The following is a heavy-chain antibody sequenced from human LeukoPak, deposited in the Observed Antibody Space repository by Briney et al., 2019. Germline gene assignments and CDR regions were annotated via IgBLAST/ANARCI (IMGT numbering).Heavy chain of an antibody. V-gene: IGHV1-8*03. D-gene: IGHD3-10*01. CDR3: ARYVVRGGNSFDY. CDR1: GYTFSSYD. Sequence: ASVKVSCKASGYTFSSYDINWVRQAAGQGLEWLGWMNPNTGDTGYAQNFQGRVSITRDTSISTFYMELSSLRSEDTAVYHCARYVVRGGNSFDYWGQGTLVTVSS. CDR2: MNPNTGDT. J-gene: IGHJ4*02.